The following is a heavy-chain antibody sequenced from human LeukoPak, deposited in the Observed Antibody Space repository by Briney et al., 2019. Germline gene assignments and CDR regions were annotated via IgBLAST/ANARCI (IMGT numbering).Heavy chain of an antibody. CDR2: MNPNSGNT. V-gene: IGHV1-8*02. CDR1: GYTFTSYG. Sequence: GASVKVSCKASGYTFTSYGISWVRQATGQGLEWMGWMNPNSGNTGYAQNFQGRVTITRSSSENTAFMELSSLRSEDTAVYYCARSSGWTHFDYWGQGTLVSVSS. CDR3: ARSSGWTHFDY. D-gene: IGHD6-19*01. J-gene: IGHJ4*02.